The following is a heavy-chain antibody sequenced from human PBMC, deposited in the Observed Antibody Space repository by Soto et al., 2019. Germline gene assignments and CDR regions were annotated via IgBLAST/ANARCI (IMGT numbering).Heavy chain of an antibody. D-gene: IGHD2-15*01. CDR2: ISAYNGHT. CDR3: ARGNRIEAFDI. J-gene: IGHJ3*02. V-gene: IGHV1-18*04. CDR1: GYTFTSYY. Sequence: ASVKVSCKASGYTFTSYYMHWVRQAPGQGLEWMGWISAYNGHTNYAQKLQGRVTMTTDTSTSTAYMELRSLRSDDTAVYYCARGNRIEAFDIWGQGTMVTVSS.